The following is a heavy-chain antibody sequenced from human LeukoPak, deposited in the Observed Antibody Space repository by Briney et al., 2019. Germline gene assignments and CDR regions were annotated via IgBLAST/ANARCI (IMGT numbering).Heavy chain of an antibody. CDR1: GGSFSGYY. V-gene: IGHV4-34*01. J-gene: IGHJ4*02. Sequence: SETLSLTCAVYGGSFSGYYWSWIRQPQGKGLEWIGEINHSGSTNYNPSLKSRVTISVDTSKNQFSLKLSSVTAADTAVYYCARVTPPGLFDYWGQGTLVTVSS. D-gene: IGHD2-15*01. CDR2: INHSGST. CDR3: ARVTPPGLFDY.